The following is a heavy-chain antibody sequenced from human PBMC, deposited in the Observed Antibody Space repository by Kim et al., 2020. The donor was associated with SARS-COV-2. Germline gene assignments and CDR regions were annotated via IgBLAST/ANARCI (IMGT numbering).Heavy chain of an antibody. CDR1: GFTFSDYY. Sequence: GGSLRLSCAASGFTFSDYYMNWIRQAPGKGLEWLSYMSSSGTTRYYAESVKGRFTISRDNAKNSLFLQMNSLRAEDTAVYFCAGGGGEAAAGTWYYYYGMDVWGQGTTVTVSS. V-gene: IGHV3-11*01. D-gene: IGHD6-13*01. CDR3: AGGGGEAAAGTWYYYYGMDV. J-gene: IGHJ6*02. CDR2: MSSSGTTR.